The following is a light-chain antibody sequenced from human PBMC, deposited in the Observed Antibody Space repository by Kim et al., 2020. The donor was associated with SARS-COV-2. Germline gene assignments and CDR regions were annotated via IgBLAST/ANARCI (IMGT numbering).Light chain of an antibody. Sequence: SYELTQPPSVSVAPGKTARMTCGGDNIGSKSVHWYQQKPGQAPVLVIYYDSNRPSGIPERFSGSNSGNTATLTISRVEAGDEADYYCQVWDSSSDHRYV. CDR1: NIGSKS. CDR3: QVWDSSSDHRYV. V-gene: IGLV3-21*04. CDR2: YDS. J-gene: IGLJ1*01.